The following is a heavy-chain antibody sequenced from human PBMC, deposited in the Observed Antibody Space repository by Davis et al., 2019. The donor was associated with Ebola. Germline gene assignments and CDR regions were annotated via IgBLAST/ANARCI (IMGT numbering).Heavy chain of an antibody. Sequence: GGSLRLSCAASGFTFSSYAMTWVRQAPGKGLEWVSAISGSGGTTYYAGSVKGRFTISRDNSKNTLHLQMNSLRVEDTALYYCAKDTSNVWFDVWGQGTMVTVSS. V-gene: IGHV3-23*01. J-gene: IGHJ3*01. D-gene: IGHD6-19*01. CDR2: ISGSGGTT. CDR3: AKDTSNVWFDV. CDR1: GFTFSSYA.